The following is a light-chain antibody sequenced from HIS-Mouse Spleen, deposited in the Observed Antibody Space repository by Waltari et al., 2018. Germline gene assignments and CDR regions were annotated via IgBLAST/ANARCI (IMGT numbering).Light chain of an antibody. CDR1: NIGSKS. V-gene: IGLV3-21*03. J-gene: IGLJ2*01. CDR3: QVWDSSSDHVV. CDR2: DDS. Sequence: SYVLTQPPSVSVAPGKTARITCGGNNIGSKSVHWYQQKPGQAPGLGVYDDSDRPSGIPGRFSGSNSGNTATLTISRVEAGDEADYYCQVWDSSSDHVVFGGGTKLTVL.